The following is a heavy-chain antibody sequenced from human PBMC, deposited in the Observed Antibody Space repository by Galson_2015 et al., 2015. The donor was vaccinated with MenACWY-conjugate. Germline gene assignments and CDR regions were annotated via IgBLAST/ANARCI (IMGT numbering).Heavy chain of an antibody. D-gene: IGHD1-26*01. CDR1: GGSTRDFL. CDR3: AGSVQAKDTYESPRRIGY. J-gene: IGHJ4*01. V-gene: IGHV4-59*01. CDR2: SGDP. Sequence: SETLSLTCSVSGGSTRDFLWSWLRQAPGKGLEWIGHSGDPFQNPSLLSRRTISVDTSRNQVSLKLRSVTAADTAVYYCAGSVQAKDTYESPRRIGYWGQGARVPVFS.